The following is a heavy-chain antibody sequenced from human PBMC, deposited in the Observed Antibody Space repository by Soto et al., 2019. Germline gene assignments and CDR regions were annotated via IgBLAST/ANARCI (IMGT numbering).Heavy chain of an antibody. V-gene: IGHV1-18*01. J-gene: IGHJ6*02. CDR1: GYTFTTYD. Sequence: QVQLVQSGGEVKKPGASVKVSCKASGYTFTTYDLSWVRQAPGQGLEWMGWISAYNGNTNYAQNLQGRVTMTTDTSTSTAYMELRSLRSDDTAVYYCARVIGYYYHMDVWGHGTMVTVSS. CDR3: ARVIGYYYHMDV. CDR2: ISAYNGNT. D-gene: IGHD3-22*01.